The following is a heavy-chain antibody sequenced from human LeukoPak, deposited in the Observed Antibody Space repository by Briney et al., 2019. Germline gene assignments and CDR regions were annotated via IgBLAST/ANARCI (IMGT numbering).Heavy chain of an antibody. CDR1: GYTFTGYY. D-gene: IGHD3-10*01. V-gene: IGHV1-18*04. Sequence: ASVKVSCKASGYTFTGYYMHWVRQAPGQGLEWMGWISGYNGHTKYAQKVQGRVTMSTDTSTSTVYMELRSLISDDTGVYYCARGQTNRLLWVGELVSNINPLDYWGQGTLVTVSS. J-gene: IGHJ4*02. CDR2: ISGYNGHT. CDR3: ARGQTNRLLWVGELVSNINPLDY.